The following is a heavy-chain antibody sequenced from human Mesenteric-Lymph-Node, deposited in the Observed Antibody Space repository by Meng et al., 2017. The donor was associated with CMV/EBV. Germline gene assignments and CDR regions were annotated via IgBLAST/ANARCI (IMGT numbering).Heavy chain of an antibody. D-gene: IGHD2-15*01. CDR1: SVSGSY. Sequence: SVSGSYRNWIRQPPGKGLEWSGEINHSGSTNYNPSLKSRVTISVDTSKNQFSLKLSSVTAADTAVYYCARGRPGYCSGGSCYQPFDCWGQGTLVTVSS. CDR2: INHSGST. V-gene: IGHV4-34*01. J-gene: IGHJ4*02. CDR3: ARGRPGYCSGGSCYQPFDC.